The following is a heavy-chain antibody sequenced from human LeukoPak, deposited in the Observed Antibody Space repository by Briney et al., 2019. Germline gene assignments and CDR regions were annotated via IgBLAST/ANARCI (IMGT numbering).Heavy chain of an antibody. D-gene: IGHD1-1*01. V-gene: IGHV4-34*01. Sequence: PSETLSLTCAVYGGSFSGYYWSWIHQPPGKGLEWIGEINHSGSTNYNPSLKSRVTISVDTSKNQFSLKLSSVTAADTAVYYCARIKGTAIDYWGQGTLVTVSS. CDR1: GGSFSGYY. J-gene: IGHJ4*02. CDR2: INHSGST. CDR3: ARIKGTAIDY.